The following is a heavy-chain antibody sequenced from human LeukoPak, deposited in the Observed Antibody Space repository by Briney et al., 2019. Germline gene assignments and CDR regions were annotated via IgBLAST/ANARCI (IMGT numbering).Heavy chain of an antibody. Sequence: GESLQFSCTGSRSSFTSYWIGWVRQMPGKGLEWMGIIYPGDSDTRYSTSFQGRVTISADKSISTAYLQWSSLKASDTAMYYCARAEQLDPFDYWGQGTLVTVSS. CDR3: ARAEQLDPFDY. V-gene: IGHV5-51*01. CDR1: RSSFTSYW. CDR2: IYPGDSDT. J-gene: IGHJ4*02. D-gene: IGHD6-13*01.